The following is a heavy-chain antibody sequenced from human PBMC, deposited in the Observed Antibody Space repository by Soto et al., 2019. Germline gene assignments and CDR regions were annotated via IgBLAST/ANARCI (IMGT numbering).Heavy chain of an antibody. Sequence: QVQLVQSGAEVKKPGSSVKVSCKASGGTFSSYTISWVRQAPGQGLEWMGRIIPILGIANYAQKFQGRVTITADKSTSTAYMELSSLRSEDTAVYYCARGRGDSYGYSLDAFDIWGQGTMVTVSS. J-gene: IGHJ3*02. V-gene: IGHV1-69*02. CDR2: IIPILGIA. D-gene: IGHD5-18*01. CDR3: ARGRGDSYGYSLDAFDI. CDR1: GGTFSSYT.